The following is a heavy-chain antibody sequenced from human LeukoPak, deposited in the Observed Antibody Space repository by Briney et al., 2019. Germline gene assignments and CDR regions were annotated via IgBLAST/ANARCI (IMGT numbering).Heavy chain of an antibody. CDR3: ARNTAAAGIRSYYYYYMDV. D-gene: IGHD6-13*01. Sequence: PSETLSLTCAVYGGSFSGYYWSWIRQPPGKGLEWIGEINHSGSTNYNPSLKSRVIISVDTSKNQFSLKLSSVTAADTAVYYCARNTAAAGIRSYYYYYMDVWGKGTTVTVSS. CDR2: INHSGST. CDR1: GGSFSGYY. V-gene: IGHV4-34*01. J-gene: IGHJ6*03.